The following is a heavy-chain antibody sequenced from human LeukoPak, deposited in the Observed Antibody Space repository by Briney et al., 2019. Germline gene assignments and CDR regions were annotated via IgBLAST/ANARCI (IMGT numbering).Heavy chain of an antibody. V-gene: IGHV3-7*05. CDR3: ARDPDILTGISYDI. D-gene: IGHD3-9*01. CDR2: INQDGRKK. Sequence: GGSLRLSCAASGFTFSSDWMNWVRQASGKGLEWVANINQDGRKKYYVDSVKGRFTISRDNAKNSLFLQMNSLRVEDTAVYYCARDPDILTGISYDIWGQGTKVTVSS. J-gene: IGHJ3*02. CDR1: GFTFSSDW.